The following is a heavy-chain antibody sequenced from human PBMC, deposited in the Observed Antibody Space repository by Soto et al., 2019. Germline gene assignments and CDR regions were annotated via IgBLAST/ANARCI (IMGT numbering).Heavy chain of an antibody. CDR1: GYTFTSYD. V-gene: IGHV1-8*01. D-gene: IGHD3-3*01. CDR2: MNPNTGNT. J-gene: IGHJ5*02. Sequence: ASVKVSCKASGYTFTSYDINWVRQATGQGLEWMGWMNPNTGNTGYAQKFQGRVTMTRNTSISTVYMELSSLRSEDTAVYYCARAYYDFWSGYQRTGWFDPWGQGTLVTVSS. CDR3: ARAYYDFWSGYQRTGWFDP.